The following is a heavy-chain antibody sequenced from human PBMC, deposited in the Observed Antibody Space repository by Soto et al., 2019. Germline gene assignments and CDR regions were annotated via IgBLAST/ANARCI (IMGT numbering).Heavy chain of an antibody. Sequence: GASVKVSCKASGGTFSSYTISWVRQAPGQGLEWMGRIIPILGIANYAQKLQGRVTMTTDTSTSTAYMELRSLISDDTAVYYCARGAGSGIYYNQYNWFDPWGQGTLVTVSS. CDR3: ARGAGSGIYYNQYNWFDP. V-gene: IGHV1-69*02. CDR1: GGTFSSYT. J-gene: IGHJ5*02. CDR2: IIPILGIA. D-gene: IGHD3-10*01.